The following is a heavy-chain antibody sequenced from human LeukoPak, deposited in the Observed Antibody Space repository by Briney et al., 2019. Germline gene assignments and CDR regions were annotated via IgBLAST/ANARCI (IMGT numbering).Heavy chain of an antibody. CDR1: GFTFSSYG. CDR2: IRYDGSNK. CDR3: AKDNTWAIFGVVPNFDY. Sequence: GGSLRLSCAASGFTFSSYGMHWVRQAPGKGLEWVAFIRYDGSNKYYADSVKGRFTISRDNSKNTLYLQMNSLRAEDTAVYYCAKDNTWAIFGVVPNFDYWGQGTLVTVSS. J-gene: IGHJ4*02. D-gene: IGHD3-3*01. V-gene: IGHV3-30*02.